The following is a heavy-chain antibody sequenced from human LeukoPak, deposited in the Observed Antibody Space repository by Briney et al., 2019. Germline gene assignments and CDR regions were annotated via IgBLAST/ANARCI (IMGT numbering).Heavy chain of an antibody. CDR1: GYTFTSYD. Sequence: ASVKVSCKASGYTFTSYDINWVRQATGQGLEWMGWMNPNSGNTGYAQKFQGRVTMTRNTSISTAYMELSSLSSEDTAVYYCARGGSIYCSGGSCHFDYWGQGTLVTVSS. CDR2: MNPNSGNT. D-gene: IGHD2-15*01. J-gene: IGHJ4*02. CDR3: ARGGSIYCSGGSCHFDY. V-gene: IGHV1-8*01.